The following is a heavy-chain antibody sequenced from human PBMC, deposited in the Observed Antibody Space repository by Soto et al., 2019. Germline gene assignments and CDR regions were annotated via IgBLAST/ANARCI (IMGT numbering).Heavy chain of an antibody. J-gene: IGHJ4*02. V-gene: IGHV4-39*01. D-gene: IGHD2-8*01. CDR1: GDSITTNCCY. Sequence: PAETLSISCSVSGDSITTNCCYWGWIRHPPGKGLQWIGNVYSTGSTFSHPSLTSRVFISVDTSKNKFSLRLTSVTAADTAVYYCARSHYTYGLLIDYWGPGIMVTVPS. CDR2: VYSTGST. CDR3: ARSHYTYGLLIDY.